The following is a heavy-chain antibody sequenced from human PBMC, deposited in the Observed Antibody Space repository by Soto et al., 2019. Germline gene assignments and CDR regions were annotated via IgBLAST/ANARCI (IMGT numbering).Heavy chain of an antibody. V-gene: IGHV1-69*02. CDR2: SIPILGIA. CDR3: AWAERGYHDY. D-gene: IGHD3-3*01. J-gene: IGHJ4*02. Sequence: QVQLVQSGAEVKKPGSSVKVSCKASGGTFSSYTISWVRQDPRQGLEWMGRSIPILGIANYAQKFQGRVTITADKSTSTAYRELSSARSEDTAVYYCAWAERGYHDYWGQGTLVTVSS. CDR1: GGTFSSYT.